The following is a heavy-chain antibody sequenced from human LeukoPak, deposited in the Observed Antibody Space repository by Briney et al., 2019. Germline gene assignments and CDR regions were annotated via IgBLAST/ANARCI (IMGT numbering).Heavy chain of an antibody. Sequence: ASVKVSCKASGYTFINYGISWVRQAPGQGLEWMGWISVYKGDTNYAQKFQGRVTMTTDKSTSTAYMELRSLRSDDTAVYFCARGRSNSDVWGQGTTVTVSS. D-gene: IGHD2-15*01. CDR2: ISVYKGDT. CDR3: ARGRSNSDV. CDR1: GYTFINYG. V-gene: IGHV1-18*01. J-gene: IGHJ6*02.